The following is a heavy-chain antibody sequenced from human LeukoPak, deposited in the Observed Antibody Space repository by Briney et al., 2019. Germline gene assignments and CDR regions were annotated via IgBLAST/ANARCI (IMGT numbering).Heavy chain of an antibody. Sequence: GRSLRLSCAASGFTFSSYGMHWVRQAPGKGLEWVAVISYDGSNKYYADSVKGRFTISRDNSKNTLYLQMNSLRAEDTAVYYCAKSWYYYGSGRLTAFDYWGQGTLVTVSS. CDR2: ISYDGSNK. V-gene: IGHV3-30*18. CDR3: AKSWYYYGSGRLTAFDY. J-gene: IGHJ4*02. CDR1: GFTFSSYG. D-gene: IGHD3-10*01.